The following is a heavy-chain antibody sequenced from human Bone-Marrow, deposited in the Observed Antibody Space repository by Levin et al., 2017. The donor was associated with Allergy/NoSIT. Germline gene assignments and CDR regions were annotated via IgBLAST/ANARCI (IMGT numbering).Heavy chain of an antibody. Sequence: SQTLSLTCNVSGGSVSSGSYYWSWIRQPPGKGLEWIGYIYYTGSSDYNPSLKSRVAISIDTWKNQLSLKLSSVTAADTAVYYCARAPADSSGWFGEYYFDYWGQGTLVTVST. CDR2: IYYTGSS. J-gene: IGHJ4*02. D-gene: IGHD6-19*01. CDR1: GGSVSSGSYY. V-gene: IGHV4-61*01. CDR3: ARAPADSSGWFGEYYFDY.